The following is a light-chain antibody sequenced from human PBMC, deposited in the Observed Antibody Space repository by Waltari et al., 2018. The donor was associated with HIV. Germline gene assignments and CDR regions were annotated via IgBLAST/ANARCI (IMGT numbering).Light chain of an antibody. CDR3: SSYTSSSTSHV. CDR2: EVS. CDR1: RSDAGGYNY. Sequence: QSALTQPASVSGSPGQSLTIPCTGTRSDAGGYNYVSWYQQHPGKAPKHMIYEVSNRPSGVSNRFSGSKSGNTASLTISGLQAEDEADYYCSSYTSSSTSHVFGTGTKVTVL. V-gene: IGLV2-14*01. J-gene: IGLJ1*01.